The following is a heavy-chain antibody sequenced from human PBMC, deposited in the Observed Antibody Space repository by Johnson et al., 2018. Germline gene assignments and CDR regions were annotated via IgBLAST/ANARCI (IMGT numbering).Heavy chain of an antibody. CDR1: GGSISSYY. CDR3: ARVATTIPSPLTIVVKGSFDY. J-gene: IGHJ4*02. CDR2: IYYSGST. Sequence: QVQLQESGPGLVKPSETLSLTCTVSGGSISSYYWSWIRQPPGKGLEWIGYIYYSGSTNYNPSLKSRVTISVDTSKNQFSLKLSSVTAADTAVYYWARVATTIPSPLTIVVKGSFDYWGQGTLVTVSS. D-gene: IGHD3-22*01. V-gene: IGHV4-59*01.